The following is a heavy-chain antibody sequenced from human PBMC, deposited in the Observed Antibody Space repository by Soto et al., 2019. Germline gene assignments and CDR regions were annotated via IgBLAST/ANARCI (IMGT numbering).Heavy chain of an antibody. CDR2: IYYSGST. J-gene: IGHJ4*02. Sequence: PSETLSITCTVSGGSISSGDYYWSWIRQPPGKGLEWIGYIYYSGSTYYNPSLKSRVTISVDTSKNQFSLKLSSVTAADTAVYYRARDMHTAMVYFDYWGQGALVTFSS. CDR3: ARDMHTAMVYFDY. CDR1: GGSISSGDYY. D-gene: IGHD5-18*01. V-gene: IGHV4-30-4*01.